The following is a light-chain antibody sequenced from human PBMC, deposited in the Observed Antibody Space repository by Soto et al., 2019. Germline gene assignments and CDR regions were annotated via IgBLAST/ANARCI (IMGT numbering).Light chain of an antibody. V-gene: IGLV2-23*01. Sequence: SALTQPASVSGSPVQSITISCTGTSSDVGNYNDVSWYQQHPGKAPKLIIYEGSKRPSGISDRFSGSKSGNTASLTISGLQAEDEADYYCCSYAGSFRYVFGSGTXVTVL. CDR3: CSYAGSFRYV. J-gene: IGLJ1*01. CDR2: EGS. CDR1: SSDVGNYND.